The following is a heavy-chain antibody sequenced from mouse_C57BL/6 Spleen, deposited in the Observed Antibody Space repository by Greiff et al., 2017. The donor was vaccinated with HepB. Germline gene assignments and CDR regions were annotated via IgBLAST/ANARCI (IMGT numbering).Heavy chain of an antibody. CDR3: ARSSDYVLFDY. D-gene: IGHD2-4*01. CDR2: INPYNGGT. V-gene: IGHV1-19*01. Sequence: EVQLQESGPVLVKPGASVKMSCKASGYTFTDYYMNWVKQSHGKSLEWIGVINPYNGGTSYNQKFKGKATLTVDKSSSTAYMELNSLTSEDSAVYYCARSSDYVLFDYWGQGTTLTVSS. CDR1: GYTFTDYY. J-gene: IGHJ2*01.